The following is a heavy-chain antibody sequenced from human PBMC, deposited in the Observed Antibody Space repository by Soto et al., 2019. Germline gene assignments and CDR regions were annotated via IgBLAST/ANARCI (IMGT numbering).Heavy chain of an antibody. CDR1: GGSISSGDYY. J-gene: IGHJ4*02. Sequence: SETLSLTCTVSGGSISSGDYYWSWIRQPPGKGLEWIGYIYYSGSTYYNPSLKSRVTISVDTSKNQFSLKLSSVTAADTAVYYCARSMGKWGNFDYWGQGTLVTVSS. D-gene: IGHD3-16*01. CDR3: ARSMGKWGNFDY. CDR2: IYYSGST. V-gene: IGHV4-30-4*01.